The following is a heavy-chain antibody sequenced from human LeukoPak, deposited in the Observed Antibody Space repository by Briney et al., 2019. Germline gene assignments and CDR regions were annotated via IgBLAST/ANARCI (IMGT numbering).Heavy chain of an antibody. Sequence: GASVQVSCKASGYTSTGNYMHWVRHPPGQGLEWMGWINPNSGGTNYAQKFQGRVTMTRDTSISTAYMELSRLRSDDTAVYYCARASLQRDAFDIWGQGTMVTVSS. V-gene: IGHV1-2*02. CDR2: INPNSGGT. J-gene: IGHJ3*02. CDR3: ARASLQRDAFDI. D-gene: IGHD5-18*01. CDR1: GYTSTGNY.